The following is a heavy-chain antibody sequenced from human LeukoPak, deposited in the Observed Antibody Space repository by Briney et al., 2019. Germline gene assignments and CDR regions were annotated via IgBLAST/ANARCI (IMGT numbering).Heavy chain of an antibody. V-gene: IGHV3-21*01. Sequence: GSLRLSCAASGFTFSSYSMNWVRQAPGKGLEWVSSISSSSSYIYYADSVKGRFTISRDNAKNSLYLQMNSPRAEDTAVYYCARESFVVVTAQNDYWGQGTLVTVSS. D-gene: IGHD2-21*02. CDR1: GFTFSSYS. CDR3: ARESFVVVTAQNDY. CDR2: ISSSSSYI. J-gene: IGHJ4*02.